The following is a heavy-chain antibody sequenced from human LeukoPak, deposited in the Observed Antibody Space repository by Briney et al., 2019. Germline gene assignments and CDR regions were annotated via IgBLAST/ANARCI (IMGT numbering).Heavy chain of an antibody. CDR3: ARDPQPPRTLYWFDP. CDR1: GFTFSSYA. V-gene: IGHV3-30-3*01. CDR2: ISYDGSNK. J-gene: IGHJ5*02. Sequence: PGGSLRLSCAASGFTFSSYAMHWVRRAPGKGLEWVAVISYDGSNKYYADSVKGRFTISRDNSKNTLYLQMNSLRAEDTAVYYCARDPQPPRTLYWFDPWGQGTLVTVSS. D-gene: IGHD2/OR15-2a*01.